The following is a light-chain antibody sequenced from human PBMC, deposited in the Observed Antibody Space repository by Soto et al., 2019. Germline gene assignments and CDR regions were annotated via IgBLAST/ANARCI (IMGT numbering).Light chain of an antibody. V-gene: IGKV1-5*01. J-gene: IGKJ1*01. CDR3: QQYDSYRT. CDR1: QSMSRW. CDR2: DAS. Sequence: IQLTQSPSSLSASVGDRFTITFRASQSMSRWLAWYQQKPGKAPKLLIYDASTLESGVPSRFSGSGSGTEFTLTISSLQPDDFATYYCQQYDSYRTFGQGTKVDIK.